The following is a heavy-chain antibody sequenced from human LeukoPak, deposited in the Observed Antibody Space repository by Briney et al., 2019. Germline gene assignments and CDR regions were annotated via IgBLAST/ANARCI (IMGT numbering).Heavy chain of an antibody. V-gene: IGHV1-69*06. CDR1: GGTFSSYA. D-gene: IGHD3-3*01. CDR2: IIPIFGTA. J-gene: IGHJ5*02. CDR3: ARDPGEWSGYNWFDP. Sequence: SVKVSCKASGGTFSSYAIGWVRQAPGQGLEWMGRIIPIFGTANYAQKFQGRVTITADKSTSTAYMELSSLRSEDTAVSYCARDPGEWSGYNWFDPWGQGTLVTVSS.